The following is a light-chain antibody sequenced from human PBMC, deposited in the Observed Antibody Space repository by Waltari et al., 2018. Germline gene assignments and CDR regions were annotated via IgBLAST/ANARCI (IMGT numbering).Light chain of an antibody. Sequence: QSVLTQPPSLSGAPGQRVTISCTGSSSNIGAGYGVQWYQQFPGTAPKLLIYVITHLPSWVPARFSCSKSGTSASLVITKLQAEDDADYYFHSYDSSLRCFYFFRTGTKVTV. CDR1: SSNIGAGYG. J-gene: IGLJ1*01. CDR3: HSYDSSLRCFYF. V-gene: IGLV1-40*01. CDR2: VIT.